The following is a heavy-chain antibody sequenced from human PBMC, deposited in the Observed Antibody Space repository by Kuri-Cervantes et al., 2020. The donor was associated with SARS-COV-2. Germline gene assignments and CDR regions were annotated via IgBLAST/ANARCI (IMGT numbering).Heavy chain of an antibody. CDR2: IYPGDSDT. D-gene: IGHD3-10*01. CDR1: GYSFTSYW. V-gene: IGHV5-51*01. J-gene: IGHJ6*02. Sequence: GESLKISCKGSGYSFTSYWIGWVRQMPGKGLEWMGIIYPGDSDTRYSPSFQGQVTISADKSISTAYLLWSSLKASDTAMYYCARADYGSGSYYNYRDYYYGMDVWGQGTTVTVSS. CDR3: ARADYGSGSYYNYRDYYYGMDV.